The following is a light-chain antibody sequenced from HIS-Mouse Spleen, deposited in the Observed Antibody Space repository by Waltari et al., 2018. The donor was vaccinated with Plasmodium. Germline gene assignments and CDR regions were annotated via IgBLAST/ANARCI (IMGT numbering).Light chain of an antibody. CDR1: QSVSSN. CDR3: QQYNNWSFT. CDR2: GAS. J-gene: IGKJ3*01. Sequence: EIVMTQPPATLSVSPGERATLSCRASQSVSSNLAWYQQKPGQAPRLLIYGASTRATGIPARFSGSGSGTEFTLTISSLQKDFAVYYCQQYNNWSFTFGPGTKVDIK. V-gene: IGKV3-15*01.